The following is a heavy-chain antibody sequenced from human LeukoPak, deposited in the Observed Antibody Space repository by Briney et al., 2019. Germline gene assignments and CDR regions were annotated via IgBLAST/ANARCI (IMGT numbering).Heavy chain of an antibody. J-gene: IGHJ4*02. CDR3: ARGGSSWYLEIDY. Sequence: SETLSLTCTVSGGPISSSSYYWGWIRQPPGKGLEWIGSIYYSGSTYYNPSLKSRVTISVDTSKNQFSLKLSSVTAADTAVYYCARGGSSWYLEIDYWGQGTLVTVSS. V-gene: IGHV4-39*07. D-gene: IGHD6-13*01. CDR2: IYYSGST. CDR1: GGPISSSSYY.